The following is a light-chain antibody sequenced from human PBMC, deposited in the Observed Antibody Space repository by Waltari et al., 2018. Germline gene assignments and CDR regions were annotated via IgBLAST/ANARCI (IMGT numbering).Light chain of an antibody. Sequence: QSALTQPASVSGSPGQSITISCTGTSSDVGAYTYVSWYQHHPGKAPKVMIYEVSNRPSGVSNRFSGSKSANTASLTISGLQAEDEADYYCSSYTTSSTLGVFGGGTKLTVL. CDR3: SSYTTSSTLGV. V-gene: IGLV2-14*01. J-gene: IGLJ3*02. CDR2: EVS. CDR1: SSDVGAYTY.